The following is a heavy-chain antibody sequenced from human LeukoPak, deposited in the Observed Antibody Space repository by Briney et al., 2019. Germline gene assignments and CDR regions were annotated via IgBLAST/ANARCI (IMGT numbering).Heavy chain of an antibody. Sequence: GGSLRLSCAASGLTVITNDMTWVRQAPGKGLEWVSVLYSDGNTKYADSVQGRFTISRDHSKNTLYLEMNSLSPDDTAVYYCARGVEPLAANTLAYWGQGTLVTVSS. D-gene: IGHD1-14*01. CDR1: GLTVITND. J-gene: IGHJ4*02. CDR3: ARGVEPLAANTLAY. CDR2: LYSDGNT. V-gene: IGHV3-53*01.